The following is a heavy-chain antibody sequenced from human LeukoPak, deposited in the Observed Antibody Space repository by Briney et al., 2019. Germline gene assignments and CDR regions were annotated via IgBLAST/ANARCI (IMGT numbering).Heavy chain of an antibody. CDR2: ISGSGGST. CDR3: AKTVDSSGYLFDY. D-gene: IGHD3-22*01. CDR1: GFTFSTYW. V-gene: IGHV3-23*01. J-gene: IGHJ4*02. Sequence: GGSLRLSCAASGFTFSTYWMSWVRQAPGKGLEWVSAISGSGGSTYYADSVKGRFTISRDNSKNTLYLQMNSLRAEDTAVYYCAKTVDSSGYLFDYWGQGTLVTVSS.